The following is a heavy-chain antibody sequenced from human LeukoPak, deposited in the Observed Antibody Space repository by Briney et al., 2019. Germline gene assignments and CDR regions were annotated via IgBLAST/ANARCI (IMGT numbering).Heavy chain of an antibody. CDR2: ISFDGSDE. D-gene: IGHD3-16*01. V-gene: IGHV3-30*04. CDR1: GVISNMYA. J-gene: IGHJ6*03. CDR3: AREGHGGPHSLGNYRYMDV. Sequence: PVGSLRLSRVASGVISNMYAIHCVRQAPGKGVGWVAVISFDGSDEKSADIVKGRFTISRDSSKNTLSLQMNCLRVEDTAVYYCAREGHGGPHSLGNYRYMDVWGRGTPVTVSS.